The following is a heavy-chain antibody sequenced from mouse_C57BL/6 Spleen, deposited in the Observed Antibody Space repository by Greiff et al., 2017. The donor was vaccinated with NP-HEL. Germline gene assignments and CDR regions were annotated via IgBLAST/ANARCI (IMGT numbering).Heavy chain of an antibody. V-gene: IGHV1-69*01. D-gene: IGHD2-3*01. Sequence: QVQLQQPGAELVMPGASVKLSCKASGYTFTSYWMHWVKQRPGQGLEWIGEIDPSDSYTNYNQKFKGKSTLTVDKSSSTAYMQPSSLTSEDSAVYYCARSRNGYYVHDYWGQGTTLTVSS. CDR3: ARSRNGYYVHDY. CDR2: IDPSDSYT. J-gene: IGHJ2*01. CDR1: GYTFTSYW.